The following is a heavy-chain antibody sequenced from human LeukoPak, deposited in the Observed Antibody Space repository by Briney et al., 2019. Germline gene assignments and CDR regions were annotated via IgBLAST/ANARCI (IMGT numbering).Heavy chain of an antibody. V-gene: IGHV1-69*13. J-gene: IGHJ4*02. Sequence: ASVKVSCKASGGTFSSYAISWVRQAPGQGLEWMGGIIPIFATANFPQKFQGRVTITADESTSTAYMELSSLRTEDTAVYYCARGSYYYDTSTYGSFDYWGQGTLVTVSS. CDR2: IIPIFATA. D-gene: IGHD3-22*01. CDR1: GGTFSSYA. CDR3: ARGSYYYDTSTYGSFDY.